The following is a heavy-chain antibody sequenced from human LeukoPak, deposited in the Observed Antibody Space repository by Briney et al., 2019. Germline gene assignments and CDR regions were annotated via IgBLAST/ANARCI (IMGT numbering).Heavy chain of an antibody. Sequence: ASVKVSCKASGYTFTSYGISWVRQAPGQGLERMGWISAYNGNTKYAQKLQGRVTMTTDTSTSTAYMELRSLRSDDTAVYYCARDGSGIVVVPADRSRFDPWGQGTLVTVSS. CDR2: ISAYNGNT. V-gene: IGHV1-18*01. CDR3: ARDGSGIVVVPADRSRFDP. J-gene: IGHJ5*02. CDR1: GYTFTSYG. D-gene: IGHD2-2*01.